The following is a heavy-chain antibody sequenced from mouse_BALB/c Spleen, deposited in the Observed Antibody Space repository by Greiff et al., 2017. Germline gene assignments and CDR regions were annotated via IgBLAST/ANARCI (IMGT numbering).Heavy chain of an antibody. Sequence: EVKLMESGGGLVKPGGSLKLSCAASGFTCSSYAMAWDRQSPDKRPEWVAEISSGGIYTYHPDTVSGRFSISRDNAKNTLYLEMSSLRSEDTAMYYCAREPFAYWGQETLVTVSA. CDR3: AREPFAY. CDR1: GFTCSSYA. CDR2: ISSGGIYT. V-gene: IGHV5-9-4*01. J-gene: IGHJ3*01.